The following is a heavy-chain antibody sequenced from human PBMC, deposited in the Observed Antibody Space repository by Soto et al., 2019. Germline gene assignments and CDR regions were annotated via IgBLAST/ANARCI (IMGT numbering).Heavy chain of an antibody. CDR1: GFTFTNYG. D-gene: IGHD6-13*01. CDR2: ISGSGADT. V-gene: IGHV3-23*01. J-gene: IGHJ4*02. CDR3: AKSRSANYFDS. Sequence: GGSLRLSCAASGFTFTNYGMSWVRLAPGKGLEWVSAISGSGADTYYTDSVEGRFTISRDISKNTLYLQMNSLRAEDTAVYYCAKSRSANYFDSWGQGPLVTVSS.